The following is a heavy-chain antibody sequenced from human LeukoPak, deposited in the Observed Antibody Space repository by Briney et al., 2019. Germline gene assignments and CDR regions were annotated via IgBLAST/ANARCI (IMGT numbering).Heavy chain of an antibody. CDR3: ARLSSGDI. V-gene: IGHV3-30-3*01. CDR1: GFTFSSYA. J-gene: IGHJ3*02. CDR2: ISYDGSNK. D-gene: IGHD3-22*01. Sequence: RGSLRLSCAASGFTFSSYAMHWVRQAPGKGLEWVAVISYDGSNKYYADSVKGRFTISRDNSKNTLYLQMNSLRAEDTAVYYCARLSSGDIWGQGTMVTVSS.